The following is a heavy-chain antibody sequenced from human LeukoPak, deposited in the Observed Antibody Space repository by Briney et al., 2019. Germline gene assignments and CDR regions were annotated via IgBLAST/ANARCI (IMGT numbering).Heavy chain of an antibody. CDR2: MNPNSGNT. V-gene: IGHV1-8*01. Sequence: GASVKVSCKASGYTFTSYDINWVRQATGQGLEWMGWMNPNSGNTGYAQKFQGRVTMTRNTSISTAYMELSSLRSEDTAVYYCARAYDSSGGGNWFDPWGQGTLVTVSS. J-gene: IGHJ5*02. CDR3: ARAYDSSGGGNWFDP. CDR1: GYTFTSYD. D-gene: IGHD3-22*01.